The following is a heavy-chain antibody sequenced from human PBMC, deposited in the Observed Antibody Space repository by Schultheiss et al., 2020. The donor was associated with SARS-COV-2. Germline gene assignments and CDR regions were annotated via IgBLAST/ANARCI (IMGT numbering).Heavy chain of an antibody. CDR3: ASDRRYSGSYWAFDY. V-gene: IGHV1-18*01. CDR2: ISAYNGNT. D-gene: IGHD1-26*01. J-gene: IGHJ4*02. Sequence: ASVKVSCKASGYTFTSYDINWVRQAPGQGLEWMGWISAYNGNTNYAQKLQGRVTMTTDTSTSTAYMELGSLRSDDTAVYYCASDRRYSGSYWAFDYWGQGTLVTVSS. CDR1: GYTFTSYD.